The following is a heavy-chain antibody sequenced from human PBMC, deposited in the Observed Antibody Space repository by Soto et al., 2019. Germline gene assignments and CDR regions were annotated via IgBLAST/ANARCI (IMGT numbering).Heavy chain of an antibody. CDR2: ISYDGSNK. J-gene: IGHJ4*02. CDR1: GFTFSSYA. CDR3: ARRCPHIQLWLRASGNCYDY. D-gene: IGHD5-18*01. Sequence: QVQLVESGGGVVQPGRSLRLSCAASGFTFSSYAMHWVRQAPGKGLEWAAVISYDGSNKYYADSVKGRFTISRDNSKNTLYLQMNSLRAEDTAVYYCARRCPHIQLWLRASGNCYDYWGQGTLVTVSS. V-gene: IGHV3-30-3*01.